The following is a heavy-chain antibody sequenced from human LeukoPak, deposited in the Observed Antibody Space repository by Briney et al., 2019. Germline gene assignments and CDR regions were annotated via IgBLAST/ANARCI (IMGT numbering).Heavy chain of an antibody. V-gene: IGHV1-2*02. CDR2: INPNSGGT. Sequence: WASVKVSCKASGYTFTGYYMHWVRQAPGQGLEWMGWINPNSGGTNYAQKFQGRVTMTGDTSISTAYMELSRLRSDDTAVYYCAREGETIAVAGTGFDYWGQGTLVTVSS. CDR3: AREGETIAVAGTGFDY. CDR1: GYTFTGYY. J-gene: IGHJ4*02. D-gene: IGHD6-19*01.